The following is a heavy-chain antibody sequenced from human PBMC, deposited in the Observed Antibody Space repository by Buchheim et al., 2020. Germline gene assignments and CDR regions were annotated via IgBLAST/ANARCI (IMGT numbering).Heavy chain of an antibody. CDR2: IKEDGSGE. CDR1: GFTFSNFW. D-gene: IGHD3-16*01. CDR3: AKLRGMGWFDP. J-gene: IGHJ5*02. Sequence: EVQLVESGGDLVQPGGSLRLSCAASGFTFSNFWMSWVRQAPGKGLEWVANIKEDGSGETYVDYVKGRFTISRDNAKNLLYLQMNSLRAEDTSVYYCAKLRGMGWFDPWGQGTL. V-gene: IGHV3-7*01.